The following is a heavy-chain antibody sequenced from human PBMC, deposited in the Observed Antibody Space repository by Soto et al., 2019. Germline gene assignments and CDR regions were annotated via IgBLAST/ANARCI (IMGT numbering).Heavy chain of an antibody. CDR3: ARDTMHYDFWSGYQYYYYYGMDV. J-gene: IGHJ6*02. D-gene: IGHD3-3*01. CDR2: IYHSGST. Sequence: PSETLSLTCAVSGYSISSGYYWGWIRQPPGKGLEWIGSIYHSGSTYYNPSLKSRVTIPIDTSKNLFSLKLSSVTAADTAVYYCARDTMHYDFWSGYQYYYYYGMDVWGQGTTVTVSS. V-gene: IGHV4-38-2*02. CDR1: GYSISSGYY.